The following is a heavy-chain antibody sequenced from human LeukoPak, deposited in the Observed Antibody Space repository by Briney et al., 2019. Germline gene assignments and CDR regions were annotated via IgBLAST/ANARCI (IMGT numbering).Heavy chain of an antibody. J-gene: IGHJ6*03. CDR3: ARLRILWFGEPYYMDV. CDR1: GGSISSYY. CDR2: IYYSGST. Sequence: SETLSLTCTVSGGSISSYYWSWIRQPPGKGLEWIGYIYYSGSTNYNPSLKSRVTISVDTSKNQFSLKLSSVTAADTAVYYCARLRILWFGEPYYMDVWGKGTTVTISS. D-gene: IGHD3-10*01. V-gene: IGHV4-59*01.